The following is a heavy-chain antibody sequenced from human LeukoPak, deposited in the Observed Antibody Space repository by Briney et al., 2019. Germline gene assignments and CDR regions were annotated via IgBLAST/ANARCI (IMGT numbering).Heavy chain of an antibody. V-gene: IGHV1-69*13. J-gene: IGHJ5*02. D-gene: IGHD2-2*01. CDR2: TIPIFGTA. CDR1: GGTFSSYA. CDR3: AREYCSSTSCYGFDP. Sequence: GASVKVSCKASGGTFSSYAISWVRQAPGQGLEWMGGTIPIFGTANYAQKFQGRVTITADESTSTAYMELSSLRSEDTAVYYCAREYCSSTSCYGFDPWGQGTLVTVSS.